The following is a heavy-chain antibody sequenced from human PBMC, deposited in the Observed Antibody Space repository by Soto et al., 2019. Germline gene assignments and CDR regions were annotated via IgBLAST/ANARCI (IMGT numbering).Heavy chain of an antibody. CDR2: ISAYNGNT. D-gene: IGHD2-21*02. V-gene: IGHV1-18*04. CDR1: GYTFTSYG. Sequence: ASVKVSCKASGYTFTSYGISWVRQAPGQGLEWMGWISAYNGNTNYAQKLQGRVTMTTDTSTSTAYMELRSLRSDDTAVYYCARVDCGGDCYPLGDWFDPWGQGTLITVSS. J-gene: IGHJ5*02. CDR3: ARVDCGGDCYPLGDWFDP.